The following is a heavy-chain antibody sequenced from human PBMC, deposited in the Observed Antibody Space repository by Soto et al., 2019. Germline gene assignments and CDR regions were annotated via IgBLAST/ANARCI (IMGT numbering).Heavy chain of an antibody. Sequence: QITLKESGPPLVKPTQTLTLTCTFSGFSLSTYGVSVGWIRQPPGKALEWLALIYWDNDKYYSPSVKSRLTITKVTSDNALVPTMTNMEPMGSATYYCAHILARPYYCNCRGSSFDYWGQGTLVTVSS. V-gene: IGHV2-5*02. D-gene: IGHD3-22*01. CDR2: IYWDNDK. J-gene: IGHJ4*02. CDR3: AHILARPYYCNCRGSSFDY. CDR1: GFSLSTYGVS.